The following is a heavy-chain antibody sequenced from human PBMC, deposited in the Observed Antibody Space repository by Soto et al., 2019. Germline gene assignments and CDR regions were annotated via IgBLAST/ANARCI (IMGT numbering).Heavy chain of an antibody. CDR2: IYHSGST. D-gene: IGHD6-6*01. CDR3: ARHDSSSSGAYYYYYYGMDV. CDR1: VGPISSSNW. Sequence: ESLSLTCAVSVGPISSSNWWGCVRQPPGKGLEWIGEIYHSGSTNYNPSLKSRVTISVDKSKNQFSLKLSSVTAADTAVYYFARHDSSSSGAYYYYYYGMDVWGQGTTVTVSS. J-gene: IGHJ6*02. V-gene: IGHV4-4*02.